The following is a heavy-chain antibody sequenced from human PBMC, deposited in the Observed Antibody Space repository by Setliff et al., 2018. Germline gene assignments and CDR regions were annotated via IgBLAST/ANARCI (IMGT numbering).Heavy chain of an antibody. CDR2: IHYGGGHI. J-gene: IGHJ5*02. Sequence: PGGSLRLSCATSGFTFSTSAMHWPRQSPDNRLEWLAYIHYGGGHIQYADSVKGRFTVSRDNAMDTLFLQMNGLTTDDTAKYFCAKDSWGYADPWGQGTLVTVSS. D-gene: IGHD2-2*01. CDR3: AKDSWGYADP. CDR1: GFTFSTSA. V-gene: IGHV3-30*02.